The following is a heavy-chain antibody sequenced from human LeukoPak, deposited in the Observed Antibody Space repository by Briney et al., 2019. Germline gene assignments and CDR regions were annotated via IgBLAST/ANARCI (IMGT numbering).Heavy chain of an antibody. CDR2: IYHSGST. CDR3: ARSLSSGWFPFDY. CDR1: GYSINNGYY. D-gene: IGHD6-19*01. Sequence: SETLSLTCTVSGYSINNGYYWGWIRQPPGQGLEWIGSIYHSGSTYYNPSLKSRVTMSVDTSKNQFSLKQNSVTAADTAVYYCARSLSSGWFPFDYWGQGTLVTVSS. J-gene: IGHJ4*02. V-gene: IGHV4-38-2*02.